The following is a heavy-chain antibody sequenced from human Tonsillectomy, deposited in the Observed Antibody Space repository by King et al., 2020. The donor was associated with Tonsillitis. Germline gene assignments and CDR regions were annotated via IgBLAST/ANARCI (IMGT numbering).Heavy chain of an antibody. CDR1: TFTFSNYA. CDR2: ISGDGGST. J-gene: IGHJ4*02. CDR3: VRTRYYYDTSGYPD. V-gene: IGHV3-64D*06. Sequence: VQLVESGGGLVQPGGSLRLSCSASTFTFSNYAMHWVRQAPGRGLEYVSTISGDGGSTYDADSVKGRFTISRDNSKNTLYLQMSSLRAEDTAIYYCVRTRYYYDTSGYPDWGQGTLVTVSS. D-gene: IGHD3-22*01.